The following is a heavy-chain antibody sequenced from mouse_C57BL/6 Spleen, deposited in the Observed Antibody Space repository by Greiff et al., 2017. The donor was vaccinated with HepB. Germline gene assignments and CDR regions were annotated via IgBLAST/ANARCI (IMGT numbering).Heavy chain of an antibody. CDR1: GYSITSGYY. D-gene: IGHD3-2*02. J-gene: IGHJ3*01. CDR3: ARVGSGYVTFAY. CDR2: ISYDGSN. V-gene: IGHV3-6*01. Sequence: EVQLQESGPGLVKPSQSLSLTCSVTGYSITSGYYWNWIRQFPGNKLEWMGYISYDGSNNYNPSLKNRISITRDTSKNQFFLKLNSVTTEDTATYYCARVGSGYVTFAYWGQGTLVTVSA.